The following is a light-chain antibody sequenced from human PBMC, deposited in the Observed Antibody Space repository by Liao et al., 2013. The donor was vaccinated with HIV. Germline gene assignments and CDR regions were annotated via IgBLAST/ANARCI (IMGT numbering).Light chain of an antibody. Sequence: SYELTQPPSVSVSPGQTARINCSGDALPKQYAYWYQQKPGQAPVLVIYKDSERPSGIPERFSGSNSGNTATLTISGTQAMDEADYYCQAWDSSIVVFGTGTKVTVL. J-gene: IGLJ1*01. CDR2: KDS. CDR3: QAWDSSIVV. V-gene: IGLV3-25*02. CDR1: ALPKQY.